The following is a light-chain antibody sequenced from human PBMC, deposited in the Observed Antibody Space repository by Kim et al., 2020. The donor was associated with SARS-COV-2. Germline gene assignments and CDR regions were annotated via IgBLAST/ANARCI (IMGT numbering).Light chain of an antibody. V-gene: IGKV3-20*01. CDR3: QQYGISPYT. J-gene: IGKJ2*01. CDR1: QSLSSSY. CDR2: GAS. Sequence: LSPGERATLSCRASQSLSSSYLAWYQQKPGQAPRLLIYGASNRATGIPDRFSGSGSVTDFTLTISRLEPEDFAVYSCQQYGISPYTFGQGTKLEIK.